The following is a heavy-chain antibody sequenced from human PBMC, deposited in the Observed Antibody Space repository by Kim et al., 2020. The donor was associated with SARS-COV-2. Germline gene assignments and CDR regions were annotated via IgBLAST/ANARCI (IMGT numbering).Heavy chain of an antibody. V-gene: IGHV1-46*01. D-gene: IGHD6-13*01. CDR3: ARETAAAGKTFDY. Sequence: QRSPGRVTMTRDTSTSTVFMDLSNLRSDDTAVYYCARETAAAGKTFDYWGQGTLVTVSS. J-gene: IGHJ4*02.